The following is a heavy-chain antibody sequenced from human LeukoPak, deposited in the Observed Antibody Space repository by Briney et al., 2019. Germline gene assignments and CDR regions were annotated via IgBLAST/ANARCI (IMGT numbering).Heavy chain of an antibody. D-gene: IGHD3-10*01. CDR3: ASLYYYGSGRGLDY. Sequence: GGSLRLSCAASGFTISSYSMNWVRQAPGKGLEWVSYISSSSTIYYADSVKGRFTISRDNAKNSLYLQMNSLRDEDTAVYYCASLYYYGSGRGLDYWGQGTLVTVSS. CDR1: GFTISSYS. J-gene: IGHJ4*02. V-gene: IGHV3-48*02. CDR2: ISSSSTI.